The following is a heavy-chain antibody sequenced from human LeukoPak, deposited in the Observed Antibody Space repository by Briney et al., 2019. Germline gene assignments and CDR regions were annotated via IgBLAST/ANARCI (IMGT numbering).Heavy chain of an antibody. CDR1: GGTFSSYA. D-gene: IGHD1-26*01. CDR2: IIPIFGTA. CDR3: AAKGTYYKAVYYYYYMDV. V-gene: IGHV1-69*13. Sequence: RRASVKVSCKASGGTFSSYAISWVRQAPGQGLEWMGGIIPIFGTANYAQKFQGRVTITADESTSTAYMELSSLRSEDTAVYYCAAKGTYYKAVYYYYYMDVWGKGTTVTVSS. J-gene: IGHJ6*03.